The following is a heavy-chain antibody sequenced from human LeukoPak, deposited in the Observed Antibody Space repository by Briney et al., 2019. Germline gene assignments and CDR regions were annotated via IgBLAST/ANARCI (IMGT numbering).Heavy chain of an antibody. CDR3: ARDRGDILTGALGY. CDR2: IIPIFGTA. J-gene: IGHJ4*02. D-gene: IGHD3-9*01. CDR1: GGTFNSYA. V-gene: IGHV1-69*01. Sequence: ASVKVSCKASGGTFNSYAITWVRQAPGRGLEWMGGIIPIFGTANYAQKFQGRVTITADESTSTAYMELSSLRSEDTAVYYCARDRGDILTGALGYWGQGTLVTVSS.